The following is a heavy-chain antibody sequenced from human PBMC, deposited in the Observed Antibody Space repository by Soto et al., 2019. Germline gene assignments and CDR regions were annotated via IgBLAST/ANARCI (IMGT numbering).Heavy chain of an antibody. D-gene: IGHD3-9*01. CDR3: SKAPEIDYDILTGYPGPFDY. CDR1: GFSFRTYT. Sequence: PGGSLRLSCAASGFSFRTYTMHWVRQAPGKGLEWVSLISDDGGNKHFADYVKGRFTISRDNSKNTLYLQMNSLRAEDTAVYYCSKAPEIDYDILTGYPGPFDYWGQGTLVTVSS. J-gene: IGHJ4*02. CDR2: ISDDGGNK. V-gene: IGHV3-30-3*01.